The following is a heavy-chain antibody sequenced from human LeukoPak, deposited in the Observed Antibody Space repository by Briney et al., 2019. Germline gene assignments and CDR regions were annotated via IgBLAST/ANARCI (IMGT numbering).Heavy chain of an antibody. CDR1: GFTFSSYA. CDR3: AKDSKDYDTGASFDY. J-gene: IGHJ4*02. CDR2: ISGSGGST. D-gene: IGHD3-22*01. V-gene: IGHV3-23*01. Sequence: GGSLRLSCAASGFTFSSYAMSWVRQAPGKGLEWVSAISGSGGSTYYADSVKGRFTISRDNSKNTLYLPMNSLRAEDTAVYYCAKDSKDYDTGASFDYWGQGTRVTVPP.